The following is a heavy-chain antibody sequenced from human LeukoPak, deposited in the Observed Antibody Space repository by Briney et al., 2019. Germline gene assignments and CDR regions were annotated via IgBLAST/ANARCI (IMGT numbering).Heavy chain of an antibody. Sequence: ASVKVSCKASGFTFNNYGISWARQAPGQGLEWMGWISAYNGDTHYEQKLQGRVTLTTDTSTRTAYMELRSLRSDDTAMYYCARDPSNTSGWYIYFDYWSQGTLVTVSP. J-gene: IGHJ4*02. CDR3: ARDPSNTSGWYIYFDY. D-gene: IGHD6-19*01. CDR2: ISAYNGDT. V-gene: IGHV1-18*01. CDR1: GFTFNNYG.